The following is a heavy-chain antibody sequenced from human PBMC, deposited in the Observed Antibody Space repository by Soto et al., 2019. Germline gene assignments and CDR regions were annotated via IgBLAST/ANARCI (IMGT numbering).Heavy chain of an antibody. Sequence: VQLHEAGPGLVKPSQTLSLTCSVSGGSVSGRGSFWTWIRQHPGLGLEWIGSISYSGTTYYHPSLKSLVTTSGGTSQLQFPLTLNSVSAADTAVYYCARLAFTVVREVLILETNAYWVQGTLVTVSS. J-gene: IGHJ4*02. D-gene: IGHD3-10*01. CDR2: ISYSGTT. CDR3: ARLAFTVVREVLILETNAY. CDR1: GGSVSGRGSF. V-gene: IGHV4-31*01.